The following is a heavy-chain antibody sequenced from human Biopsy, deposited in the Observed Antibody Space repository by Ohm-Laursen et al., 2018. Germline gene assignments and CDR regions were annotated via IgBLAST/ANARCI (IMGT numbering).Heavy chain of an antibody. CDR2: VDWDDYK. CDR3: ARTPILIVSAGLVYRHRRHLQGMDV. V-gene: IGHV2-70*11. CDR1: GFSLSARGMC. Sequence: QTLSLTCFFSGFSLSARGMCVSWIRQAPGKALEWLARVDWDDYKDYSASLQTKLSISKDTSNDQVVLTVNNVDPADTATYYCARTPILIVSAGLVYRHRRHLQGMDVWGQGIAVTVS. D-gene: IGHD6-13*01. J-gene: IGHJ6*02.